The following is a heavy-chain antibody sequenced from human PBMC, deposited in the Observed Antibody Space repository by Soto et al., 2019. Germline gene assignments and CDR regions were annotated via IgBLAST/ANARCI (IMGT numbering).Heavy chain of an antibody. Sequence: GGSLRLSCAASGFTFSSYGMHWVRQAPGKGLEWVAVIWYDGSNKYYADSVKGRFTISRDNSKNTLYLQMNSLRAEDTAVYYCARDSGQLVLGDFDYWGQGTLVTVSS. CDR1: GFTFSSYG. D-gene: IGHD6-13*01. CDR2: IWYDGSNK. V-gene: IGHV3-33*01. CDR3: ARDSGQLVLGDFDY. J-gene: IGHJ4*02.